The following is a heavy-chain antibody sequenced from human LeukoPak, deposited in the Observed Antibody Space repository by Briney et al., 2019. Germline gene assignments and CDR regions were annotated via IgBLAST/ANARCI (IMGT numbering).Heavy chain of an antibody. V-gene: IGHV3-43*01. J-gene: IGHJ4*02. CDR3: AKGDVDSPMNFYH. Sequence: GGSLSLSCAASGFIFDDFTIHWVRQVPGKGLEWVSLINWDGGSTYYADSVKGRFTISRDNSKNSLYLQMDSLTTEDTAFYYCAKGDVDSPMNFYHWGQGTLVTVPS. CDR2: INWDGGST. CDR1: GFIFDDFT. D-gene: IGHD5-12*01.